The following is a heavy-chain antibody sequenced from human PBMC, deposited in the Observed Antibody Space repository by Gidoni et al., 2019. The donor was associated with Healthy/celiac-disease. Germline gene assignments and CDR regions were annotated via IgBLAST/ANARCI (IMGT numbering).Heavy chain of an antibody. V-gene: IGHV3-23*01. CDR2: ISGSGGST. CDR3: AIHEPDIVVPIAGP. J-gene: IGHJ4*02. Sequence: EVQLLESGGGLVQPGGSLRLSCAASGFTFSSYAMSWVRQAPGKGLEWVSAISGSGGSTYYADSVRGRFTISRDNSKNTLYLQMNSLRAEDTAVYYCAIHEPDIVVPIAGPGGQGTLVTVSS. CDR1: GFTFSSYA. D-gene: IGHD2-2*01.